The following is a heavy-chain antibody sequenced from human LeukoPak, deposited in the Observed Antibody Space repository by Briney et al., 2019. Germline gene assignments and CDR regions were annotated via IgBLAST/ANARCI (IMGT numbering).Heavy chain of an antibody. CDR1: GFTFSSYA. D-gene: IGHD3-22*01. Sequence: GGSLRLSCAASGFTFSSYAMHWVRQAPGKGLEYVSAISSNGGSTYYANSVKGRFTISRDNSKNTLYLQMGSLRAEDMAVYYCARDYYDSSGYYGWFYYYYGMDVWGQGTTVTVSS. V-gene: IGHV3-64*01. CDR3: ARDYYDSSGYYGWFYYYYGMDV. J-gene: IGHJ6*02. CDR2: ISSNGGST.